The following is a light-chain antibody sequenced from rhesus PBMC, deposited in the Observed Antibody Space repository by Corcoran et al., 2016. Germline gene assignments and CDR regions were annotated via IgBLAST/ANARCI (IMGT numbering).Light chain of an antibody. CDR2: SAS. CDR1: QGSSSW. CDR3: QQYDALPYS. J-gene: IGKJ2*01. V-gene: IGKV1-19*01. Sequence: DIQMTQSPSSLSASVGDKVTITCRASQGSSSWLAWYQQKPGTAPKLLIYSASSLQSGVPARFSGGGSGTDYTLTICRLQPEGFATYYCQQYDALPYSFGQGTKVKIK.